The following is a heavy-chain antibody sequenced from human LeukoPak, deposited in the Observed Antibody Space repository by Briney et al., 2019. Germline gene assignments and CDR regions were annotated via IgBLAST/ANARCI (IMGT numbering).Heavy chain of an antibody. CDR1: GGSISSSSYY. V-gene: IGHV4-39*01. CDR3: ATLKRPLHQPLANAFDI. Sequence: PSETLSLTCTVSGGSISSSSYYWGWIRQPPGKGLEWIGSIYYSGSTYYNPSLKSRVTISVDTSKNQFSLKLSSVTAADTAVYYCATLKRPLHQPLANAFDIWGQGTMVTVSS. D-gene: IGHD2-2*01. CDR2: IYYSGST. J-gene: IGHJ3*02.